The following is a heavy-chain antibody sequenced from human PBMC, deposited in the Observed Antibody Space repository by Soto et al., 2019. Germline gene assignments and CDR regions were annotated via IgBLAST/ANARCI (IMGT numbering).Heavy chain of an antibody. CDR2: IWYDGSNK. CDR1: GFTFGSYG. D-gene: IGHD6-19*01. Sequence: GGSLILSCAASGFTFGSYGMHWVRQAPGKGLEWVAVIWYDGSNKYYADSVKGRFTISRDNSKNTLYLQMNSLRAEDTAVYYCARDQGIAVAGTPAYYFDYWGQGTLVTVSS. CDR3: ARDQGIAVAGTPAYYFDY. J-gene: IGHJ4*02. V-gene: IGHV3-33*01.